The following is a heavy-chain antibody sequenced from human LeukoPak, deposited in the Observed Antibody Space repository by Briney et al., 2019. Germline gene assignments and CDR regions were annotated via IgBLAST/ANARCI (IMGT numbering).Heavy chain of an antibody. V-gene: IGHV3-23*01. Sequence: GGSPRLSCAASGFTFSSYAMSWVRQAPGKGLEWVSAISGSGGSTYYADSVKGRFTISRDNSKNTLYLQMNSLRAEDTAVYYCAKIRCSSTSCFNRPLDYWGQGTLVTVSS. J-gene: IGHJ4*02. CDR3: AKIRCSSTSCFNRPLDY. D-gene: IGHD2-2*01. CDR2: ISGSGGST. CDR1: GFTFSSYA.